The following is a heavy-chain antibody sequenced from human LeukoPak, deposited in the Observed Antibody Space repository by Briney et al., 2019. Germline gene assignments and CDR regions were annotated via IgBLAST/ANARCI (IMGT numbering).Heavy chain of an antibody. D-gene: IGHD2-2*01. CDR1: GFTFSSYA. Sequence: PGRSLRLSCAASGFTFSSYAMSWVRQAPGKGLEWVSTISGSGDSTHYADSVKGRFTISRDNAKNSLYLQMNSLRAEDTAVYYCARARSGYCSSTSCFFDYWGQGTLVTVSS. V-gene: IGHV3-23*01. J-gene: IGHJ4*02. CDR3: ARARSGYCSSTSCFFDY. CDR2: ISGSGDST.